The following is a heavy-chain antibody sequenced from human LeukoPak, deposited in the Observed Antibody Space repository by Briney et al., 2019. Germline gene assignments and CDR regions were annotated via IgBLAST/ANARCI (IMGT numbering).Heavy chain of an antibody. V-gene: IGHV3-74*01. CDR2: INSDGST. D-gene: IGHD2-15*01. CDR3: ARVLRYCSGGNCYSGGLGYMDV. J-gene: IGHJ6*03. CDR1: GFTSSSSW. Sequence: GGSLRLSCAASGFTSSSSWMHWVRQAPGKGLVWVSRINSDGSTIYADSVKGRFTISRDNAKNSLFLQMNSLRAEDTAVYYCARVLRYCSGGNCYSGGLGYMDVWGKGTTVTISS.